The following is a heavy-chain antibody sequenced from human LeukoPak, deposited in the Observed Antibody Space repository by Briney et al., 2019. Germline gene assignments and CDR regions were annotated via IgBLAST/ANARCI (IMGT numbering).Heavy chain of an antibody. CDR3: ARYYYYYMDV. Sequence: SETLSLTCAVYGGSFSGYYWSWIRQPPGKGLEWIGEINHSGSTNYNPSLKSRVTISVDKSKNQFSLKVSSVTAADTAVYYCARYYYYYMDVWGKGTTVTVSS. CDR2: INHSGST. CDR1: GGSFSGYY. V-gene: IGHV4-34*01. J-gene: IGHJ6*03.